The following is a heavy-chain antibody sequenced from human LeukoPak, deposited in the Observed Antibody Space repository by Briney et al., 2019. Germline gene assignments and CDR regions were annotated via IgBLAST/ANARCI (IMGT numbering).Heavy chain of an antibody. D-gene: IGHD4-17*01. V-gene: IGHV4-39*07. CDR2: IYYSGNT. CDR1: GGSISSSSYY. CDR3: ARLDYGDYNARAGYYFDY. Sequence: PSETLSLTCTVSGGSISSSSYYWAWICQPPGKGLEWIGSIYYSGNTYYNPSLKSRVTISVDTSKNQFSLRLNSVTAADTAVYYCARLDYGDYNARAGYYFDYWGQGTLVTVSS. J-gene: IGHJ4*02.